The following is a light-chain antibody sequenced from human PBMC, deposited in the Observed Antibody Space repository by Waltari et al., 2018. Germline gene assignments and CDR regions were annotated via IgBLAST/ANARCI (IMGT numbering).Light chain of an antibody. Sequence: DIVMTQSPLSLPVTPGEAAYISCRSNQSLLHSDGNTYLDWYLQRPGQSPQLLIYWGSNRASGVPDRFSGSGSGTDFTLKISRVEADDVGIYYCMQGLQSPTFGGGTKVEIK. CDR2: WGS. V-gene: IGKV2-28*01. J-gene: IGKJ4*01. CDR1: QSLLHSDGNTY. CDR3: MQGLQSPT.